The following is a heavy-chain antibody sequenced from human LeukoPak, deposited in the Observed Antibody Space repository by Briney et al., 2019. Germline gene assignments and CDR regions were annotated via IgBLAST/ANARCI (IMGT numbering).Heavy chain of an antibody. CDR2: INHSGST. CDR1: GGSFSGYY. V-gene: IGHV4-34*01. CDR3: ARGAQYYDILTGYYRSYWYFDL. D-gene: IGHD3-9*01. Sequence: SEILSLTCAVYGGSFSGYYWSWIRQPPGKGPEWIGEINHSGSTNYNPSLKSRVTISVDTSKNQFSLKLRSVTAADTAVYYCARGAQYYDILTGYYRSYWYFDLWGRGTLVTVSS. J-gene: IGHJ2*01.